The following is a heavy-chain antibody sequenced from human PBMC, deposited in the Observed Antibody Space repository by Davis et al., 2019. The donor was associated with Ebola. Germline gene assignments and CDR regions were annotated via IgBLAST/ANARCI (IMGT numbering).Heavy chain of an antibody. V-gene: IGHV3-9*01. CDR1: GFTFDDYA. J-gene: IGHJ3*02. CDR2: ISWNSGSI. Sequence: PGGSLRLSCAASGFTFDDYAMHWVRQAPGKGLEWVSGISWNSGSIGYADSVKGRFTISRDNAKNSLYLQMNSLRAEDTALYYCAKDIAVDYDSSGYYSSGGAFDIWGQGTMVTVSS. CDR3: AKDIAVDYDSSGYYSSGGAFDI. D-gene: IGHD3-22*01.